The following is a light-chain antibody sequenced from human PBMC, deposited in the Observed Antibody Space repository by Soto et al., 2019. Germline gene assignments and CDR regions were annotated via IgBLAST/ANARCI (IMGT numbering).Light chain of an antibody. CDR3: PSSTRSRTVV. CDR2: DVS. J-gene: IGLJ3*02. V-gene: IGLV2-14*03. CDR1: YSDIGAYKY. Sequence: QSALTQPASVSGFPLQSIAISCTGTYSDIGAYKYVSWYQQHPGQVPKLIIYDVSSRPPGVSDRFSGSKSGNTASLTISGLQAEDEADYYSPSSTRSRTVVFGGG.